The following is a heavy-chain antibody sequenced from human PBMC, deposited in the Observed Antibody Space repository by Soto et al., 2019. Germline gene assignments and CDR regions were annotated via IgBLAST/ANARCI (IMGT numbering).Heavy chain of an antibody. V-gene: IGHV4-34*01. CDR1: GGSFSGYF. J-gene: IGHJ5*02. Sequence: LSLTCAVYGGSFSGYFWSWIRQPPGKGLEWIGEINHSGSTNYNPSLKSRVTISVDTSKNQFSLKLSSVTAADTAVYYCARGVIAAAGNWFDPWGQGTLVTVSS. D-gene: IGHD6-13*01. CDR3: ARGVIAAAGNWFDP. CDR2: INHSGST.